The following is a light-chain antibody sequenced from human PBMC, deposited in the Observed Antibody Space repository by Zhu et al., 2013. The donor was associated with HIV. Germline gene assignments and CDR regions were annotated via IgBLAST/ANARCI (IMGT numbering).Light chain of an antibody. CDR1: MSNIDTNF. CDR3: SAWDDGSSGIL. V-gene: IGLV1-47*02. Sequence: QSVLTQPPSASGAPGQRIVISCSGSMSNIDTNFVYWYQQVPGSAPLALIYRNTARPSGVPDRFAGSKSGTSASLIITGLRPEDEATYYCSAWDDGSSGILFGGGTKVTVL. J-gene: IGLJ2*01. CDR2: RNT.